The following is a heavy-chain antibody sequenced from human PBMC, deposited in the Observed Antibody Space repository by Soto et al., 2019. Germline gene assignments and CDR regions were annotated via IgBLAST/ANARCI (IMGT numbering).Heavy chain of an antibody. Sequence: SLRLSCAASGFTFDDYAMHWVRQAPGKGLEWVSLISWDGGSTYYADSVKGRFTISRDNSKNSLYLQMNSLRAEDTALYYCAKGITIFGVGPDAFDIWGQGTMVTVSS. CDR2: ISWDGGST. CDR1: GFTFDDYA. CDR3: AKGITIFGVGPDAFDI. J-gene: IGHJ3*02. D-gene: IGHD3-3*01. V-gene: IGHV3-43D*04.